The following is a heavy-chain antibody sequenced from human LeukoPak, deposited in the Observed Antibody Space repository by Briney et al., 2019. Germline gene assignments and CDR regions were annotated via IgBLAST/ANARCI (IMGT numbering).Heavy chain of an antibody. Sequence: GGSLRLSCAASGFTFSTYSMNWVRQAPGKGLEWVSYIRGSSSTMYYADSVKGRFTISRDDAKNSLYLQMNSLRAEDTAVYYCARWVGGSWFDPWGQGTLVTVSS. CDR1: GFTFSTYS. CDR2: IRGSSSTM. D-gene: IGHD2-15*01. J-gene: IGHJ5*02. V-gene: IGHV3-48*01. CDR3: ARWVGGSWFDP.